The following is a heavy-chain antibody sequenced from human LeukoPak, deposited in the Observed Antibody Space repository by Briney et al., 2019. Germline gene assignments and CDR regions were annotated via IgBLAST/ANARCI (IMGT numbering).Heavy chain of an antibody. V-gene: IGHV1-18*01. CDR2: ISAYNDNT. D-gene: IGHD3-3*01. CDR3: ARDSLTIFGVVIIAPFNYYYYYGMDV. CDR1: GYTFTIYG. J-gene: IGHJ6*02. Sequence: ASVKLSCNASGYTFTIYGNSWVRQAPGQGLERMGWISAYNDNTNYAQMLQGRVTMTTDTYTSTAYMELRSLRSDDTAVYYCARDSLTIFGVVIIAPFNYYYYYGMDVWGQGTTVTVSS.